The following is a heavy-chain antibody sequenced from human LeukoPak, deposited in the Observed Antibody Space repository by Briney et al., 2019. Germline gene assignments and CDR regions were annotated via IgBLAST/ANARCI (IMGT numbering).Heavy chain of an antibody. CDR1: GASVSSYY. CDR2: MYHNGNT. V-gene: IGHV4-59*02. J-gene: IGHJ4*01. D-gene: IGHD3/OR15-3a*01. CDR3: AILGRYALNT. Sequence: SETLTLTCTVSGASVSSYYWGWIRQPPGKALEWIGYMYHNGNTNYNPSLKSRVSMSLDTSQNRLSLNLNSVTAADTAVYYCAILGRYALNTRGPGALFTVSS.